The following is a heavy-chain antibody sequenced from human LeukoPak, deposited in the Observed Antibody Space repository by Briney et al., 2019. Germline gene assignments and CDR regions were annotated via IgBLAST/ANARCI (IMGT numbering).Heavy chain of an antibody. CDR2: IYYSGST. D-gene: IGHD3-16*02. CDR1: GGSISSYY. V-gene: IGHV4-59*08. CDR3: ARSPYDYVWGSYRWPDAFDI. J-gene: IGHJ3*02. Sequence: SETLSLTCTVSGGSISSYYWSWIRQPPGKGLEWIGYIYYSGSTNYNPSLKSRVTISVDTSRNQFSLKLSSVTAADTAVYYCARSPYDYVWGSYRWPDAFDIWGQGTMVTVSS.